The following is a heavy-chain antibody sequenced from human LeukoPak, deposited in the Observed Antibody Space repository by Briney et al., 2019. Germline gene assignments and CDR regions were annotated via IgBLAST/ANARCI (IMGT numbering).Heavy chain of an antibody. Sequence: GASVKVSCKVSGYTLTELSMHWVRQAPRKGLEWMGGFDPEDGETIYAQKFQGRVTMTEDTSTDTAYMELSSLRSEDTAVYYCATYPLAVAAYYFDYWGQGTLVTVSS. CDR1: GYTLTELS. CDR3: ATYPLAVAAYYFDY. CDR2: FDPEDGET. V-gene: IGHV1-24*01. D-gene: IGHD6-19*01. J-gene: IGHJ4*02.